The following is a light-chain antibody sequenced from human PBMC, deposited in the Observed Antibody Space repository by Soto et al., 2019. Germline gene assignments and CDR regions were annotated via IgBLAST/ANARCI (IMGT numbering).Light chain of an antibody. V-gene: IGKV3-15*01. J-gene: IGKJ3*01. CDR2: GAS. CDR3: QQYNNWPRT. Sequence: EIVMTQSPATLSVSPGERATLSCGASQSVSSNLAWYQQKPGQAPRLLIYGASTRATGIPARFSGSGSGTEFTLTISSPQSEDFAVYYCQQYNNWPRTFGPGTKVDIK. CDR1: QSVSSN.